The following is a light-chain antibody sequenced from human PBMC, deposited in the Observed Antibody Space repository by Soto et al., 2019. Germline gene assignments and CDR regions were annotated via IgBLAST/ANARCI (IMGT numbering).Light chain of an antibody. CDR2: KAS. CDR3: QQYSTYPIT. Sequence: DIQMTQSPSTLSASVGDRVTITCRASQSVTTWLAWYQQKPGKAPKLLIYKASNLESGLPSRFTGSGSGTEFTLTISSLQSDDFAPYYCQQYSTYPITFGQGTRLEMK. V-gene: IGKV1-5*03. CDR1: QSVTTW. J-gene: IGKJ5*01.